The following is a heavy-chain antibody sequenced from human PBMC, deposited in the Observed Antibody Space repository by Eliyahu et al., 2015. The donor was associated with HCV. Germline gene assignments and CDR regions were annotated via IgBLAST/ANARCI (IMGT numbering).Heavy chain of an antibody. J-gene: IGHJ6*02. CDR2: ISSSSSYI. CDR3: ARDCLILEWLLSEATYGMDV. Sequence: EVQLVESGGGLVKPGGSLRLSCAASGFTFSSXSMXWVRQAPGKGLEWVSSISSSSSYIYYAGSVKGRFTISRDNAKNSLYLQMNSLRAEDTAVYYCARDCLILEWLLSEATYGMDVWGQGTTVTVSS. D-gene: IGHD3-3*01. CDR1: GFTFSSXS. V-gene: IGHV3-21*01.